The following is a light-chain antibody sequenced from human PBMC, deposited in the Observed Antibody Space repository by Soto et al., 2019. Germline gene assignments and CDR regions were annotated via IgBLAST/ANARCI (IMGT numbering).Light chain of an antibody. Sequence: QSVLTQPPSASGTPGQRVTISCSGSSSNIESNYVHWYQQLPGSAPKLLIYGNNQRPSGVPDRFSGSKSGASASLAISGLRSEDEADYYCAAWDDSLRGVVFGGGTKVTVL. J-gene: IGLJ2*01. CDR3: AAWDDSLRGVV. CDR2: GNN. CDR1: SSNIESNY. V-gene: IGLV1-47*02.